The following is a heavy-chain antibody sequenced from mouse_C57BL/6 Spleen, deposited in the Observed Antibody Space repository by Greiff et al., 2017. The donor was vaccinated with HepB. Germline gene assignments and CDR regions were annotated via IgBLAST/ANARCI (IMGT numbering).Heavy chain of an antibody. CDR3: ARVGYDESYFDY. CDR2: INPSSGYT. Sequence: ESGAELARPGASVKMSCKASGYTFTSYTMHWVKQRPGQGLEWIGYINPSSGYTKYNQKFKDKATLTADKSSSTAYMQLSSLTSEDSAVYYCARVGYDESYFDYWGQGTTLTVSS. CDR1: GYTFTSYT. J-gene: IGHJ2*01. D-gene: IGHD2-2*01. V-gene: IGHV1-4*01.